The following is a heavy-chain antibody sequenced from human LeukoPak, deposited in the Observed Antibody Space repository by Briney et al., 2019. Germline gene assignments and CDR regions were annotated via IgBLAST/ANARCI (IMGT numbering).Heavy chain of an antibody. CDR1: GGSISSYY. V-gene: IGHV4-59*01. Sequence: PSETLSLTCTVSGGSISSYYWSWIRQPPGKGLEWIGYIYYSGSTNYNPSLKSRVTISVDTSKNQFSLKLSSVTAADTAVYYCARASDYDFWSGYPAWSDYWGQGTLVTVSS. J-gene: IGHJ4*02. CDR3: ARASDYDFWSGYPAWSDY. D-gene: IGHD3-3*01. CDR2: IYYSGST.